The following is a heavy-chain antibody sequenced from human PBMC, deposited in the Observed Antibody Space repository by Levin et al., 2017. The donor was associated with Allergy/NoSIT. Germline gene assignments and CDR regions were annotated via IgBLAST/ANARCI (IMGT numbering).Heavy chain of an antibody. J-gene: IGHJ4*02. D-gene: IGHD3-22*01. CDR3: TTDAGRWLLPLDY. CDR1: GFTFSNAW. V-gene: IGHV3-15*01. CDR2: IKSKTDGGTT. Sequence: PGGSLRLSCAASGFTFSNAWMSWVRQAPGKGLEWVGRIKSKTDGGTTDYAAPVKGRFTISRDDSKNTLYLQMNSLKTEDTAVYYCTTDAGRWLLPLDYWGQGTLVTVSS.